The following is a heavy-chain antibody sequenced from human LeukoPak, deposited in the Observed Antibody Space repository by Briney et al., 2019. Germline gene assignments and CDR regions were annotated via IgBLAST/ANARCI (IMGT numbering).Heavy chain of an antibody. CDR1: GFTFSSYW. V-gene: IGHV3-74*01. CDR2: INGDGRNI. CDR3: ARDRSSSWYVGAWFDP. D-gene: IGHD6-13*01. J-gene: IGHJ5*02. Sequence: GGSLRLSCVASGFTFSSYWMHWVRQDPRKGLVWVSRINGDGRNINYADSVRGRFTISRDNAKNTLYLQMNSLRAEDTAVYYCARDRSSSWYVGAWFDPWGQGTLVTVSS.